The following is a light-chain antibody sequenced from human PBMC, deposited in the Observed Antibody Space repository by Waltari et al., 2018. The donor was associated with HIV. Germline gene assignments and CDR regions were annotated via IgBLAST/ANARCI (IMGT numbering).Light chain of an antibody. CDR1: SFNIGSNF. V-gene: IGLV1-47*01. Sequence: QSVLTQPPSASGTPGQRVTIRCSGSSFNIGSNFAYWYQQLPGAAPKLLIYRNNQRPSGVPDRFSGSKSGTSASLAISGLRSEDEADYYCAAWDDSLSGFYVVGTGTKVTVL. CDR3: AAWDDSLSGFYV. CDR2: RNN. J-gene: IGLJ1*01.